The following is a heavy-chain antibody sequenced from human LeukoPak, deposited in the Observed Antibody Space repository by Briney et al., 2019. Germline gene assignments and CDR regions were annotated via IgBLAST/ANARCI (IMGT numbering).Heavy chain of an antibody. J-gene: IGHJ6*02. CDR2: IYYSGST. CDR3: ARDLGDSSGYYYYYYSMDV. V-gene: IGHV4-59*01. CDR1: GGSISSYY. D-gene: IGHD3-22*01. Sequence: SETLSLTCTVSGGSISSYYWSWIRQPPGKGLEWIGYIYYSGSTIYNPSLKSRVTISVDTSKNQFSLKLSSVTAADTAVYYCARDLGDSSGYYYYYYSMDVWGQGTTVTVSS.